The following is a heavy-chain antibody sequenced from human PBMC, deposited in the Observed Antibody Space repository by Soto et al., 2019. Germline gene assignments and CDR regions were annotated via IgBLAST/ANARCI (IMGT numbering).Heavy chain of an antibody. D-gene: IGHD3-10*01. CDR1: GGSISSSSYY. V-gene: IGHV4-39*01. J-gene: IGHJ5*02. CDR3: ARHSYYYGSGYGLWFDP. Sequence: PSETLSLTCTVSGGSISSSSYYWGWIRQPPGKGLEWIGSIYYSGSTYYNPSLKSRVTISVDTSKNQFSLKLSSVTAADTAVYYCARHSYYYGSGYGLWFDPWGQGTLVTVSS. CDR2: IYYSGST.